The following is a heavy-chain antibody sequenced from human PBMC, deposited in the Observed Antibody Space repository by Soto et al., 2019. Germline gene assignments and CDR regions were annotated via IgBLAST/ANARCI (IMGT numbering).Heavy chain of an antibody. CDR3: ARVPQATVVTPGYFDY. CDR1: GYTFTGYY. D-gene: IGHD4-17*01. J-gene: IGHJ4*02. V-gene: IGHV1-2*02. Sequence: ASVKVSCKASGYTFTGYYMHGVRQAPGQGLEGMGWINPNSGGTNYAQKFQGRVTMNRDTSISTAYMELSRLRSDDTAVYYCARVPQATVVTPGYFDYWGQGTLVTVSS. CDR2: INPNSGGT.